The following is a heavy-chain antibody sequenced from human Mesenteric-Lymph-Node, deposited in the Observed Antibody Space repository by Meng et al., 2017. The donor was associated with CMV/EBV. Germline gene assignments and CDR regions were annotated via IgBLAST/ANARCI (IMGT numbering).Heavy chain of an antibody. Sequence: GSLRLSCAVYGGSFSGYYWSWIRQPPGKGLEWIGEINHSGSTNYNPSLRSRVTISVDTSKNQFSLKLSSVTAADTAVYYCARLLVVPAGGYYYGMDVWGQGTTVTVSS. J-gene: IGHJ6*02. V-gene: IGHV4-34*01. CDR1: GGSFSGYY. CDR3: ARLLVVPAGGYYYGMDV. D-gene: IGHD2-2*01. CDR2: INHSGST.